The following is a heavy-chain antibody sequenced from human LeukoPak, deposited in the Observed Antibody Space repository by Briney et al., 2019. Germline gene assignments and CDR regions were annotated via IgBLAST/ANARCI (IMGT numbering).Heavy chain of an antibody. D-gene: IGHD3-10*01. CDR2: ISPGDFDT. Sequence: GESLKISCRTSGYSFTTYWVAWVRQMPGKGLEWMGMISPGDFDTRYTPSFKGQVTISADKSISTVYLQWSSLKTSDTAIYYCATYSSGSSYNRLDYWGQGTLVTVSS. CDR3: ATYSSGSSYNRLDY. V-gene: IGHV5-51*01. J-gene: IGHJ4*02. CDR1: GYSFTTYW.